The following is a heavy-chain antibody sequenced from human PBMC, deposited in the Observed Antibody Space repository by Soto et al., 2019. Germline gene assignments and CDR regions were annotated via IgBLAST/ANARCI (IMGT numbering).Heavy chain of an antibody. Sequence: GGSLRLSCAASGFTFRASWMNWVRQAPGKGLEWVGHVKNGGTTDYAGPVRGRFTISRDDSKNTVYLQMSSLKTEDTAVYYCAADTPGFGQGEFEYWGQGARVTVSS. CDR1: GFTFRASW. V-gene: IGHV3-15*01. J-gene: IGHJ4*02. D-gene: IGHD2-15*01. CDR2: VKNGGTT. CDR3: AADTPGFGQGEFEY.